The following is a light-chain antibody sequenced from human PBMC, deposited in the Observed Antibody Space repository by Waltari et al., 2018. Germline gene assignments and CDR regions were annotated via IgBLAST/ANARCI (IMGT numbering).Light chain of an antibody. CDR1: QSISNW. CDR3: QQYNGYSRT. V-gene: IGKV1-5*03. J-gene: IGKJ1*01. CDR2: RAS. Sequence: QMTQSPSTLSASVGDRVTITCRASQSISNWLAWYQQKPGKVPKLLIYRASDLESGVPSRFSGRGTGTEFTLTITSLQPDDIATYYCQQYNGYSRTFGQGTEVELK.